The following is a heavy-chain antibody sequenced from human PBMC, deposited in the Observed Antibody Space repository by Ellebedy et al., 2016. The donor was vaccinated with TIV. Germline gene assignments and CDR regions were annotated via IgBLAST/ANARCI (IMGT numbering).Heavy chain of an antibody. Sequence: GGSLRLSXAASGFTFSSYWMSWVRQAPGKGLEWVANIKQDGSEKYYVDSVKGRFTISRDNAKNSLYLQMNSLRAEDTAVYYCASGGYYYGSGSYPILRYWGQGTLVTVSS. D-gene: IGHD3-10*01. CDR2: IKQDGSEK. J-gene: IGHJ4*02. V-gene: IGHV3-7*01. CDR1: GFTFSSYW. CDR3: ASGGYYYGSGSYPILRY.